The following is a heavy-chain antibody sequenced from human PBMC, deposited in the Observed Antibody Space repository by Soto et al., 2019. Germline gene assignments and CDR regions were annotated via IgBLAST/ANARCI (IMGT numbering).Heavy chain of an antibody. D-gene: IGHD3-16*02. Sequence: PSETLSLTCTVSGDSISNGDYYWSWIRQPPVRGLEWIGYIDSSGSTYYKPSLKSRLTMSVDMSKNQFSLRLTSVTAADTAVYYCASRYLYWGQGLLVTVSS. CDR1: GDSISNGDYY. J-gene: IGHJ4*02. V-gene: IGHV4-30-4*01. CDR2: IDSSGST. CDR3: ASRYLY.